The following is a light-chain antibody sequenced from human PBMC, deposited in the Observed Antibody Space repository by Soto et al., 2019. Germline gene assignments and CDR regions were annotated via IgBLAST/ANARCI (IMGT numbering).Light chain of an antibody. Sequence: VLTQPPSASGTPGQRVTISCSGSSSNIGRNTANWYRQLPGTAPKLLIYSNDLRPSGVPDRLSGSNSGTSASLAISGLQSEDEADYFCAAWDDSLNTYVFGAGTKVTVL. J-gene: IGLJ1*01. CDR2: SND. CDR3: AAWDDSLNTYV. CDR1: SSNIGRNT. V-gene: IGLV1-44*01.